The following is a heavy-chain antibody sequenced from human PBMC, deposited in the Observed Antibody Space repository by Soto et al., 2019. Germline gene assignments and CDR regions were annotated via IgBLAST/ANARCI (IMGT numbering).Heavy chain of an antibody. J-gene: IGHJ4*02. CDR2: INHSGST. Sequence: SETLSLTCAVYGGSFSGSYWSWIRQPPGKGLEWVGEINHSGSTNYNPSLKSRVTISLDTSRNQFSLKLSSVTAADTAVYYCASGGWFGEYGHYFDYWGQGTLVTVSS. CDR1: GGSFSGSY. D-gene: IGHD3-10*01. CDR3: ASGGWFGEYGHYFDY. V-gene: IGHV4-34*01.